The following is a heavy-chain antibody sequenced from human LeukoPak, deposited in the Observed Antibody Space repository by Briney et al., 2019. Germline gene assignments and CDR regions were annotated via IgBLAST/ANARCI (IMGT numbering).Heavy chain of an antibody. Sequence: ETLSLTCTVSGGSISSYYWSWVRQAPGKGLEYVSAISSNGGSTYYANSVKGRFTISRDNSKNTLYLQMGSLRAEDMAVYYCARVRGTLTGCFDYWGQGTLVTVSS. CDR1: GGSISSYY. J-gene: IGHJ4*02. CDR2: ISSNGGST. V-gene: IGHV3-64*01. CDR3: ARVRGTLTGCFDY. D-gene: IGHD3-9*01.